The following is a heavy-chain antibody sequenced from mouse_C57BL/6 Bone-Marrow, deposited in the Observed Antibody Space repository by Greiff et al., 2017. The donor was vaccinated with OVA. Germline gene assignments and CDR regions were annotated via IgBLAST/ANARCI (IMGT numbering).Heavy chain of an antibody. Sequence: QVQLQQPGAELVRPGTSVKLSCKASGYTFTSYWMHWVKQRPRQGLEWIGVIDPSDSYTNYNQKFKGKATLTVNTSSSTAYMQLSSLTTEDSAVYYCARSYYYGSSWFAYWGQGTLVTVSA. D-gene: IGHD1-1*01. CDR3: ARSYYYGSSWFAY. V-gene: IGHV1-59*01. CDR2: IDPSDSYT. CDR1: GYTFTSYW. J-gene: IGHJ3*01.